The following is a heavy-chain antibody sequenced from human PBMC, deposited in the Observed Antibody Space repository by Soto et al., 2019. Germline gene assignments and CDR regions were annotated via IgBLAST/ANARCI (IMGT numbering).Heavy chain of an antibody. J-gene: IGHJ4*02. CDR3: AKSQEIGTHFFDS. Sequence: GSLRLSCEASGFTFSGFDMHWVRQPTGKGLEWVSSIGTAGDTYYAVSVKGRFTIYRDNAKNSLSLQMNSLRAGDMAVYFCAKSQEIGTHFFDSWGQGTQVTVSS. V-gene: IGHV3-13*01. D-gene: IGHD6-13*01. CDR2: IGTAGDT. CDR1: GFTFSGFD.